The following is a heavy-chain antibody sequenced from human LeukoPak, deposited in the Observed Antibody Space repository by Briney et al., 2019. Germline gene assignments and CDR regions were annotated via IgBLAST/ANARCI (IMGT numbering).Heavy chain of an antibody. V-gene: IGHV1-2*06. Sequence: ASVKVSCKASGYTFTGYYMHWVRQAPGQGLEWMGRINPNSGGTNYAQKFQGRVTMTRDTSISTAYMELSMLRSDDTAVYYCARDSQYYYDSSGYYLFDYWGQGTLVTVSS. D-gene: IGHD3-22*01. CDR1: GYTFTGYY. J-gene: IGHJ4*02. CDR3: ARDSQYYYDSSGYYLFDY. CDR2: INPNSGGT.